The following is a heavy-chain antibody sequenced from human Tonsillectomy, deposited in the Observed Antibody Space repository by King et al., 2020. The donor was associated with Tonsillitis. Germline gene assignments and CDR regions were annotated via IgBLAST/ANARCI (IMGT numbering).Heavy chain of an antibody. Sequence: QLVQSGAEVKKPGSSVKVSCKASGGTFSSYAISWVRQAPGQGLEWMGGIIPIFGTADYAQKFQGRVTITADESTSTAYMELSSLRSEDTAVYYCARDSIPEGGSYGNAFDIWGQGTMVTVSS. D-gene: IGHD1-26*01. CDR1: GGTFSSYA. V-gene: IGHV1-69*01. J-gene: IGHJ3*02. CDR2: IIPIFGTA. CDR3: ARDSIPEGGSYGNAFDI.